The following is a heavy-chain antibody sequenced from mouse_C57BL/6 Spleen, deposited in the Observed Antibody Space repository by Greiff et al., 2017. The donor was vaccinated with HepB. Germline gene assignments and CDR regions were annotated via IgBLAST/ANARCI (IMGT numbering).Heavy chain of an antibody. CDR1: GYTFTSYW. CDR3: ARSGYYSNSYFDY. V-gene: IGHV1-69*01. CDR2: IDPSDSYT. D-gene: IGHD2-5*01. Sequence: QVHVKQPGAELVMPGASVKLSCKASGYTFTSYWMHWVKQRPGQGLEWIGEIDPSDSYTNYNQKFKGKSTLTVDKSSSTAYMQLSSLTSEDSAVYYCARSGYYSNSYFDYWGQGTTLTVSS. J-gene: IGHJ2*01.